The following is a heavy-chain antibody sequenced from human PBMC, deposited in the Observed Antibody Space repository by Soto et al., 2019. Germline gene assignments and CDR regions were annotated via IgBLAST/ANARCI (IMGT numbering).Heavy chain of an antibody. D-gene: IGHD5-12*01. CDR1: GFTFSSYG. CDR3: AAVRGYSGYDDY. J-gene: IGHJ4*02. V-gene: IGHV3-33*01. Sequence: GGSLRLSCAASGFTFSSYGMHWVRQAPGKGLEWVAVIWYDGSNKYYADSVKGRFTISRDNSKNTLYLQMNSLRAEDTAVYYCAAVRGYSGYDDYWGQGTLVTVSS. CDR2: IWYDGSNK.